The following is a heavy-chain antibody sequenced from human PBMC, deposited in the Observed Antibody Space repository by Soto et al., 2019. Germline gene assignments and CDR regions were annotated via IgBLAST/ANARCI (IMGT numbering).Heavy chain of an antibody. V-gene: IGHV4-39*01. D-gene: IGHD1-26*01. Sequence: QLQLQESGPGLVKPSETLSLTCTVSGGSISSSSYYWGWIRQPPGKGLEWIGSIYYSGSTYYNPSLKSRVTISVATSKNQVPLKLSSVTAADTAVYYCARHERGHGQWELSSVFDYWGQGTLVTVSS. CDR1: GGSISSSSYY. J-gene: IGHJ4*02. CDR3: ARHERGHGQWELSSVFDY. CDR2: IYYSGST.